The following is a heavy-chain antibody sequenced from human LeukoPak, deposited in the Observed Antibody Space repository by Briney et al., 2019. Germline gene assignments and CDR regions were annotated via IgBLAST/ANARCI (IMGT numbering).Heavy chain of an antibody. Sequence: GGSLRLSCAASGFTFSDHYMDWVRQAPGKGLEWVGCTRNKANSYTTEYAASVKGRFTISRDDSKNSLYLQMNSLKTEDTAVYYCARVSCIVGATSCYYYGMDVWGQGTTVTVSS. CDR2: TRNKANSYTT. CDR3: ARVSCIVGATSCYYYGMDV. CDR1: GFTFSDHY. J-gene: IGHJ6*02. V-gene: IGHV3-72*01. D-gene: IGHD1-26*01.